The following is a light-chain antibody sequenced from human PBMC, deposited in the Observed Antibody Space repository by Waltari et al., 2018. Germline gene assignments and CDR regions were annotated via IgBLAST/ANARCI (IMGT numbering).Light chain of an antibody. V-gene: IGKV3-20*01. CDR2: DAS. J-gene: IGKJ1*01. Sequence: EIVLTQSPGTLSLSPGEGATLSCRASQSVSRSLAWYQQKPGQAPRLLIYDASTRATVIPDRFSGSGSGTDFSLTISRLEPEDFAVYYCQKYVSLPATFGQGTTVEIK. CDR1: QSVSRS. CDR3: QKYVSLPAT.